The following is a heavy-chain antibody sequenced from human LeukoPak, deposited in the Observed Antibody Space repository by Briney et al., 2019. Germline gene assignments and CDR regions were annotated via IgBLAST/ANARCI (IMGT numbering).Heavy chain of an antibody. J-gene: IGHJ4*02. CDR1: GFTFSSYT. CDR2: IRNDGNKY. Sequence: GGSLRLSCAASGFTFSSYTMNWVRQSPGKGLDWVAFIRNDGNKYNYAESVKGRFTISRDNSKNTLYLQMDSLSAEDTAVYYCARLQATVSIHSYFDYWGQGTLVTVSS. V-gene: IGHV3-33*08. CDR3: ARLQATVSIHSYFDY. D-gene: IGHD4-17*01.